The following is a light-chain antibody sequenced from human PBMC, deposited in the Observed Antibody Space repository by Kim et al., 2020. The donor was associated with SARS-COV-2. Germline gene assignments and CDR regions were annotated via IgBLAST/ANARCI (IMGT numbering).Light chain of an antibody. V-gene: IGKV1-33*01. Sequence: DIQMTQSPSSLSASVGDRVTITCQASRDISNYLNWYHQKPGKAPKLLIYDASNLETGVPSRFSGSRSETDFTFTISSLQPEDIATYYCQQYDNLPLTFGGGTKVDIK. CDR2: DAS. J-gene: IGKJ4*01. CDR3: QQYDNLPLT. CDR1: RDISNY.